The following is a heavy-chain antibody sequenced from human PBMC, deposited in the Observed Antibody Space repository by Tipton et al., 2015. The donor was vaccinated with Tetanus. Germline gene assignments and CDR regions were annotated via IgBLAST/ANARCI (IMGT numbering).Heavy chain of an antibody. V-gene: IGHV4-59*01. D-gene: IGHD3-3*01. J-gene: IGHJ4*02. CDR1: GGSISSYY. CDR2: IYYSGST. CDR3: ARHTFFTIFGVVIYPIDY. Sequence: TLSLTCTVSGGSISSYYWSWIRQPPGKGLEWIGYIYYSGSTNYNPSLKSRVTISVDTSKNQFSLKLSSAAAADTAVYYCARHTFFTIFGVVIYPIDYWGQGTLVTVSS.